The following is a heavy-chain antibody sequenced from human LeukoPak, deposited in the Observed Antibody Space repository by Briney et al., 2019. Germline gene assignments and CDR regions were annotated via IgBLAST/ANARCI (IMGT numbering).Heavy chain of an antibody. Sequence: PVGSLRLSCAASGFTFKTYWMHWVRQAPGKGLVWVSHSNSDGSSTSYADSVRGRFTISRDNAKNTLYLQMNSLRAEDTAVYYCARDLKGPVNDVFDMWGQGTMVTVSS. CDR3: ARDLKGPVNDVFDM. J-gene: IGHJ3*02. V-gene: IGHV3-74*01. D-gene: IGHD4-23*01. CDR2: SNSDGSST. CDR1: GFTFKTYW.